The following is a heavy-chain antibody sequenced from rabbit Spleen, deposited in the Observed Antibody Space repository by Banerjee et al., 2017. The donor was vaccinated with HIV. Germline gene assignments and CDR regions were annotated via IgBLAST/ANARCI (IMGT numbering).Heavy chain of an antibody. J-gene: IGHJ4*01. CDR1: GFSFSSNW. Sequence: QSLEESGGGLVKPGGTLTLTCTVSGFSFSSNWICWVRQAPGKGLEWIACIDTNDGDTDYANWPKGRFTISKTSSTTVTLQMTSLTAADTATYFCARNFDLWGQGTLVTVS. CDR3: ARNFDL. V-gene: IGHV1S40*01. CDR2: IDTNDGDT.